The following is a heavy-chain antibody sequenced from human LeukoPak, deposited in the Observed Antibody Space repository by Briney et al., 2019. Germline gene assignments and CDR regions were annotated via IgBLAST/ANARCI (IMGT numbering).Heavy chain of an antibody. Sequence: SETLSFTSPVSGGSISSYYWSWIRQPPGKGLEWIGYIYYSGSTNYNPSLKSRVTISVDTSKNQFSLKLSSVTAADTAVYYCARSPTLYFGADYRGQGTLVTVSS. V-gene: IGHV4-59*01. D-gene: IGHD3-10*01. CDR3: ARSPTLYFGADY. CDR2: IYYSGST. CDR1: GGSISSYY. J-gene: IGHJ4*02.